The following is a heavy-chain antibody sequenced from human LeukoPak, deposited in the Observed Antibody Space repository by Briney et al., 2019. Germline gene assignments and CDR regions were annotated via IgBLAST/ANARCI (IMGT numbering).Heavy chain of an antibody. CDR1: GFTFSSYS. D-gene: IGHD6-13*01. V-gene: IGHV3-21*01. CDR2: VSTGSNYI. CDR3: ARGRGRDSSWYSY. Sequence: GGSLRLSCTASGFTFSSYSLNWVRQAPGKGLEWVSSVSTGSNYIYYADSVKGRFTISRDNAKNSLYLQMNSLRAEDTAVYYCARGRGRDSSWYSYWGQGTLVTVSS. J-gene: IGHJ4*02.